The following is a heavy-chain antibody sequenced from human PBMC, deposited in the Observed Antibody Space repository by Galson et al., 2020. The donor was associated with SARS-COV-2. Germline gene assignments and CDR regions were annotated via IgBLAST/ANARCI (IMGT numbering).Heavy chain of an antibody. CDR2: INHSGST. CDR3: ARGPTVTTVFYYYYGMDV. Sequence: SETLSLTCAVYGGSFSGYYWSWIRQPPGKGLEWIGEINHSGSTNYNPSLKSRVTISVDTSKNQFSLKLSSVTAADTAVYYCARGPTVTTVFYYYYGMDVWGQGTTVTVSS. CDR1: GGSFSGYY. J-gene: IGHJ6*02. V-gene: IGHV4-34*01. D-gene: IGHD4-17*01.